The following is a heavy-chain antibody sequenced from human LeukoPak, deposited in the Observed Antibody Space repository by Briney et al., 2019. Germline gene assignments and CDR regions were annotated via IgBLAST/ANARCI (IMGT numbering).Heavy chain of an antibody. Sequence: GGSLRLSCAVSGLRFSDQYMIWIRQTPGKGLVWVSRIASDGSSTTYADSVKGRFSISRDNAKNTLYLQMNSLRVEDTAVYYCARGRPHGNDYWGQGTLVTVSS. CDR2: IASDGSST. D-gene: IGHD4-23*01. CDR3: ARGRPHGNDY. CDR1: GLRFSDQY. V-gene: IGHV3-74*01. J-gene: IGHJ4*02.